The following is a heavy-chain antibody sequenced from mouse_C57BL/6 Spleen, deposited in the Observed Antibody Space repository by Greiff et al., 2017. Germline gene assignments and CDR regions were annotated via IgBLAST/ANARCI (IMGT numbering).Heavy chain of an antibody. CDR2: IYPGDGDT. CDR3: ARWGGNYVGYFDV. V-gene: IGHV1-80*01. Sequence: QVQLQQSGAELVKPGASVKISCKASGYAFSSYWMNWVKQRPGKGLEWIGQIYPGDGDTNYNGKFKGKATLTADKSSSTAYMQLRSLTSEDSAVYFCARWGGNYVGYFDVWGTGTTVTVSS. D-gene: IGHD2-1*01. J-gene: IGHJ1*03. CDR1: GYAFSSYW.